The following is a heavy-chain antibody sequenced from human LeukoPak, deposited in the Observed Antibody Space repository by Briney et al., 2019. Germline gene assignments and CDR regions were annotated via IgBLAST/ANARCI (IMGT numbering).Heavy chain of an antibody. Sequence: GASVKVSCKASGYTFTSYGISWVRQAPGQGLEWMGWISSYNGNTKYAQKLQDRVTMTTDTSTSTAYMELRSLTSDDTAVYYCTRGSGSYFDYWGQGTLVTVS. CDR2: ISSYNGNT. J-gene: IGHJ4*02. CDR3: TRGSGSYFDY. V-gene: IGHV1-18*01. D-gene: IGHD3-10*01. CDR1: GYTFTSYG.